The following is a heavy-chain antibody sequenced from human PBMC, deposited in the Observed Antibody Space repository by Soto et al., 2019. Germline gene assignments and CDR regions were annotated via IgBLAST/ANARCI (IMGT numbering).Heavy chain of an antibody. V-gene: IGHV5-51*01. Sequence: GESLKISCKGSGYSFTSYWIGWVRQMPGKGLEWMGITYPGDSDTRYSPSFQGQVTISADKSISTAYLQWSSLKASDTAMYYCARTGGTQVAGMYYYYYGMDVWGQGTTVTVSS. CDR3: ARTGGTQVAGMYYYYYGMDV. CDR1: GYSFTSYW. CDR2: TYPGDSDT. J-gene: IGHJ6*02. D-gene: IGHD6-19*01.